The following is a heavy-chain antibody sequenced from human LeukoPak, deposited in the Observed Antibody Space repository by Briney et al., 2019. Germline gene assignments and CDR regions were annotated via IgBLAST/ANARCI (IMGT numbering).Heavy chain of an antibody. CDR2: MNPNSGNT. CDR3: TRGSSGRRDN. J-gene: IGHJ4*02. V-gene: IGHV1-8*01. CDR1: GYTFTSCD. D-gene: IGHD6-19*01. Sequence: ASLKVSCKASGYTFTSCDINWVRQATGPGLEWMGWMNPNSGNTGYGQSFQGRITMTRDISIGTAYMELSNLTSEDTAIYYCTRGSSGRRDNWGQGTLVTVSA.